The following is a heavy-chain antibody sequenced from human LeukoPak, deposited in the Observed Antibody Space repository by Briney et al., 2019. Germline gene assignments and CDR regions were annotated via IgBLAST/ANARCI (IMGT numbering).Heavy chain of an antibody. CDR1: GGSISSSSYY. CDR2: IYYSGST. CDR3: ARQGQSYSSGWYSTNY. Sequence: SETLSLACTVSGGSISSSSYYWGWLRQPPGKGLEWIGSIYYSGSTYYNPSLKGRVTISVDTSKNQFSLKLNSVTATDTAVYYCARQGQSYSSGWYSTNYWGQGTLVTVSS. J-gene: IGHJ4*02. V-gene: IGHV4-39*01. D-gene: IGHD6-19*01.